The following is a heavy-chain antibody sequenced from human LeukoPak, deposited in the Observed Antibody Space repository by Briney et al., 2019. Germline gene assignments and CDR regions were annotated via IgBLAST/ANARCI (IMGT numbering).Heavy chain of an antibody. Sequence: GESLKISCKGSGYSFTSYWISWVRQMPGKGLEWMGRIDPSDFYTNYSPSFQGHVTISADKSISTAYLQWSSLKASDTAMYYCARHRRGYSYGYDSWGQGTLVTVS. V-gene: IGHV5-10-1*01. J-gene: IGHJ4*02. CDR3: ARHRRGYSYGYDS. D-gene: IGHD5-18*01. CDR1: GYSFTSYW. CDR2: IDPSDFYT.